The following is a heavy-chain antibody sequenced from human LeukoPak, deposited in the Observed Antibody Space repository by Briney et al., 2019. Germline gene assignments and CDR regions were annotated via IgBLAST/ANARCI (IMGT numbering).Heavy chain of an antibody. CDR1: GGSISSYY. Sequence: KTSETLSLTCTVSGGSISSYYWSWIRQPPGKGLEWIGYIYYSGSTNYNPSLKSRVTISVDTSKNQFSLKLSSVTAADTAVYYCARGRNDYVWGSYRYRYREIDYWGQGTLVTVSS. V-gene: IGHV4-59*01. CDR3: ARGRNDYVWGSYRYRYREIDY. D-gene: IGHD3-16*02. CDR2: IYYSGST. J-gene: IGHJ4*02.